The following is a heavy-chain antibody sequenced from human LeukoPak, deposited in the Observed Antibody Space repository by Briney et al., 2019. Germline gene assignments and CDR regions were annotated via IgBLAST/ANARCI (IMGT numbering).Heavy chain of an antibody. CDR3: ARFNYEGFLLDY. Sequence: ASVRVSCKALGYTFPTYVMLWLGQAPDKGLGGMGWINAGNGNTKYSQKFQGRVTITRDTSASTAYMELSSLRSEDTAVYYCARFNYEGFLLDYWGQGTLVTVSS. V-gene: IGHV1-3*01. CDR2: INAGNGNT. CDR1: GYTFPTYV. J-gene: IGHJ4*02. D-gene: IGHD4-11*01.